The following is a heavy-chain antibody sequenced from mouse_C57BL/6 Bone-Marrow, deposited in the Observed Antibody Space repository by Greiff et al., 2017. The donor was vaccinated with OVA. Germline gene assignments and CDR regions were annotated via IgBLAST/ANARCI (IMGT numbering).Heavy chain of an antibody. Sequence: VQLQQSGAELMKPGASVKLSCKATGYTFTGYWIEWVKQRPGHGLEWIGEILPGSGSTNYNEKFKGKATFTADTSSNTAYMQLSSLTTEDSAIYYCARCPYYYGSSFYYFDDWGQGTTLTVSS. CDR3: ARCPYYYGSSFYYFDD. CDR1: GYTFTGYW. V-gene: IGHV1-9*01. J-gene: IGHJ2*01. D-gene: IGHD1-1*01. CDR2: ILPGSGST.